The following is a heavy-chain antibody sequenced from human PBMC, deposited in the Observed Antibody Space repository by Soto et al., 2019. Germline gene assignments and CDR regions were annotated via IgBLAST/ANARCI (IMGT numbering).Heavy chain of an antibody. V-gene: IGHV6-1*01. D-gene: IGHD6-19*01. J-gene: IGHJ5*02. CDR3: ARVKRQWLVHDWFDP. Sequence: ISGDSVSSNSAAWNWIRQSPSRGLEWLGRTYYRSKWYNDYAVSVKSRITINPDTSKNQFSLQLNSVTPEDTAVYYCARVKRQWLVHDWFDPWGQGTLVTVSS. CDR1: GDSVSSNSAA. CDR2: TYYRSKWYN.